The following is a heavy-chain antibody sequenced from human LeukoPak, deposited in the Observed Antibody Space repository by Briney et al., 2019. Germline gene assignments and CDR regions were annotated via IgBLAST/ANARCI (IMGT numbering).Heavy chain of an antibody. D-gene: IGHD3-3*01. CDR3: ARFERFLELLPNAFDI. V-gene: IGHV4-34*01. CDR1: GGSFSGYY. Sequence: SETLSLTCAVYGGSFSGYYWSWIRQPPGNGLEWIGEINHSGSTNYNPSLKSRVAISVDTSKNQFSLKLSSVTAADTAVYYCARFERFLELLPNAFDIWGQGTMVTVSS. J-gene: IGHJ3*02. CDR2: INHSGST.